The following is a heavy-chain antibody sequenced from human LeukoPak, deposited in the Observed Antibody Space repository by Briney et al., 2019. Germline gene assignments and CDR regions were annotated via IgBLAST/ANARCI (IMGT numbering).Heavy chain of an antibody. CDR1: GGSISSSSYY. D-gene: IGHD4-11*01. CDR2: IYYSGST. V-gene: IGHV4-39*01. J-gene: IGHJ5*02. Sequence: SETLSLTCTVSGGSISSSSYYWGWIRQPPGKGLEWIGSIYYSGSTYYNPSLKSRVTISVDTSKNHFSLKLSSVTAADTAVYYCARHDYSNNWFDPWGQGTMVTVSS. CDR3: ARHDYSNNWFDP.